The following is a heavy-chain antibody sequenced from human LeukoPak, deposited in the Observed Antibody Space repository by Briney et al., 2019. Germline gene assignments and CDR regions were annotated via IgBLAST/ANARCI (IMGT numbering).Heavy chain of an antibody. CDR1: GFTFSTYP. J-gene: IGHJ4*02. CDR2: ISGSGGST. D-gene: IGHD1-7*01. V-gene: IGHV3-23*01. CDR3: AKKKRELRGFDY. Sequence: PGGSLRLSCAASGFTFSTYPMSWVRQAPGKGLEWVSGISGSGGSTYYADSVKGRFTISRDNSKNALYLQMSSLRAEDTAVYYCAKKKRELRGFDYWGQGTLVTVSS.